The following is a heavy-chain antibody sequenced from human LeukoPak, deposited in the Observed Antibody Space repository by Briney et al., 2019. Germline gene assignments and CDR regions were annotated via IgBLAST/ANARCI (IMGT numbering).Heavy chain of an antibody. J-gene: IGHJ4*02. V-gene: IGHV6-1*01. Sequence: SQTLSLTCAVSGDSFSNYTTAWNWIRQSPSRGLEWLGRTYYRSKWYNEYAVSGKSRITIDPVTSKNQFSLQLSSVTPEDTAVYYCARGYYCDSWGQGTLVTVSS. CDR2: TYYRSKWYN. CDR1: GDSFSNYTTA. CDR3: ARGYYCDS.